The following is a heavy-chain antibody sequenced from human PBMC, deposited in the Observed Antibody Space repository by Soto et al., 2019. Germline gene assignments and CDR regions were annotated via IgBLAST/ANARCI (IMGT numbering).Heavy chain of an antibody. V-gene: IGHV1-3*01. CDR2: INAGNGNT. J-gene: IGHJ4*02. Sequence: GASVKVSCKASGYTFTSYAMHWVRQAPGQRLEWMGWINAGNGNTKYSQKFQGRVTITRDTSASTAYMELSSLRSEDTAVYYCAKYDFWTTGFDYWGQGTLVTVSS. CDR3: AKYDFWTTGFDY. D-gene: IGHD3-3*01. CDR1: GYTFTSYA.